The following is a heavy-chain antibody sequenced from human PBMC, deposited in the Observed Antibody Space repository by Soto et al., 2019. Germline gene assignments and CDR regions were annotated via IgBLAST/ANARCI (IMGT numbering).Heavy chain of an antibody. D-gene: IGHD6-13*01. CDR3: ARDGERDPYSSRPYYFDY. CDR1: GFTFSTYN. V-gene: IGHV3-21*01. J-gene: IGHJ4*02. Sequence: PWGSLRLSCAASGFTFSTYNMNWVRQAPGKGLEWVSSISSSSSYIYYADSVKGRFTISRDNAKNSLYLQMNSLRAEDTAVYYCARDGERDPYSSRPYYFDYWGQGTLVNVSS. CDR2: ISSSSSYI.